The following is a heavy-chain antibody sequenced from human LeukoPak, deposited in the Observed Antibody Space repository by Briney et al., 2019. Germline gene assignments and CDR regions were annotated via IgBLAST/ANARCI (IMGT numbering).Heavy chain of an antibody. CDR3: ARANYYGSGKKDLDY. D-gene: IGHD3-10*01. CDR2: MNPNSGNT. J-gene: IGHJ4*02. V-gene: IGHV1-8*01. Sequence: GASVKVSCKASGYTFTTYDINWVRQATGQGLEWMGWMNPNSGNTGYAQKFQGRVTMTRNTSMSTAYMELNSLRPEDTAVCYCARANYYGSGKKDLDYWGQGTLVTVSS. CDR1: GYTFTTYD.